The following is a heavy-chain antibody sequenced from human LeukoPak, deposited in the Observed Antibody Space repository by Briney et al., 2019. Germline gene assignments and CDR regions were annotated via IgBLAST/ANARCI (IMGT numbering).Heavy chain of an antibody. D-gene: IGHD2-15*01. Sequence: GGSLRLSCAASGFTFSSYWMSWVRQAPGKWLEWVANIKQDGSEKYYVDSVKGRFTISRDNAKNSLYLQMNSLRAEDTAVYYCARVAGYCSGGSCYSFLDYWGQGTLVTVSS. J-gene: IGHJ4*02. CDR1: GFTFSSYW. CDR3: ARVAGYCSGGSCYSFLDY. V-gene: IGHV3-7*01. CDR2: IKQDGSEK.